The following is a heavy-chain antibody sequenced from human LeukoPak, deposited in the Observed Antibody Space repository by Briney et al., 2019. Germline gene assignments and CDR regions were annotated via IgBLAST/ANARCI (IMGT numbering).Heavy chain of an antibody. D-gene: IGHD3-16*01. J-gene: IGHJ4*02. CDR3: ATTRRGFDYVWGSHIDY. Sequence: SETLSLTCAVYGGSFSGYYWSWIRQPPGKGLEWIGEINHSGSTNYNPSLKSRVTISVDTSKNQFSLKLSSVTAADTAVYYCATTRRGFDYVWGSHIDYWGQGTLVTVSS. CDR2: INHSGST. CDR1: GGSFSGYY. V-gene: IGHV4-34*01.